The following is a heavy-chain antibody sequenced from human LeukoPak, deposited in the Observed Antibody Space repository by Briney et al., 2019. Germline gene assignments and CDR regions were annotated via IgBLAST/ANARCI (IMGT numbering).Heavy chain of an antibody. CDR1: GGSISSYY. D-gene: IGHD3-22*01. V-gene: IGHV4-59*01. CDR2: IYYSGST. J-gene: IGHJ4*02. Sequence: SETLSLTCTVSGGSISSYYWSWIRQPPGQGLEWIGYIYYSGSTNYNPSLKSRVTISVDTSKNQFSLKLSSVTAADTAVYYCPRVPVSRYYYDSSGYYYYFDYWGQGTLVTVSS. CDR3: PRVPVSRYYYDSSGYYYYFDY.